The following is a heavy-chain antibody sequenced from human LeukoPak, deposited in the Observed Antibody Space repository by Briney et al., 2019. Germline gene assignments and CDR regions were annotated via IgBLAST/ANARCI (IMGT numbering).Heavy chain of an antibody. CDR1: GYSFTSHY. Sequence: ASVKVSCKASGYSFTSHYMHWVRQAPGQGLEWLGLINPSGSSTLYAQKFQGRVTMTRDMSTTTDYMEMSSLRSEDTAVYYCARTYYGSGSYGYYYYMDVWGKGTTVTISS. CDR3: ARTYYGSGSYGYYYYMDV. V-gene: IGHV1-46*01. J-gene: IGHJ6*03. D-gene: IGHD3-10*01. CDR2: INPSGSST.